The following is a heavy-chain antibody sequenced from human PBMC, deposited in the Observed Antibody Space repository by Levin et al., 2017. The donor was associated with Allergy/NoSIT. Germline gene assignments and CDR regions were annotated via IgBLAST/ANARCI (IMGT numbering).Heavy chain of an antibody. J-gene: IGHJ4*02. CDR2: ISSSSSYI. CDR1: GFTFSSYS. CDR3: AILYYDILTGYYSGTYAYDPIDY. V-gene: IGHV3-21*01. D-gene: IGHD3-9*01. Sequence: GGSLRLSCAASGFTFSSYSMNWVRQAPGKGLEWVSSISSSSSYIYYADSVKGRFTISRDNAKNSLYLQMNSLRAEDTAVYYCAILYYDILTGYYSGTYAYDPIDYWGQGTLVTVSS.